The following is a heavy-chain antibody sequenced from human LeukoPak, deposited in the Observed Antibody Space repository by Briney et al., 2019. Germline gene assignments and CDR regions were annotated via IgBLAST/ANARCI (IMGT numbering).Heavy chain of an antibody. J-gene: IGHJ3*02. Sequence: PGGSLRLSCAASGFTFSSYAMSWVRQAPGKGLEWVSAISGSGGSTYYADSVKGRFTISRDNSKNTLYLQMNSLRAEDTAVYYCAKWGGDIVVAPAAIYDIWGQGTMVTVSS. CDR3: AKWGGDIVVAPAAIYDI. V-gene: IGHV3-23*01. CDR1: GFTFSSYA. D-gene: IGHD2-2*02. CDR2: ISGSGGST.